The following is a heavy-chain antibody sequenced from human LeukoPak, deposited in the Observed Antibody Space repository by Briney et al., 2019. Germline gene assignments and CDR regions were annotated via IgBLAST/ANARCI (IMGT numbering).Heavy chain of an antibody. CDR3: ARVRGTYYYYYMDV. Sequence: SETLSLTCTVSGGSISSRSYCWSWIRQPAGKGLEWIGHVHISGSTNYNSSLKSRVTISVDTSKNQFSLKLSSVTAADTAVYYCARVRGTYYYYYMDVWGKGTTVTVSS. J-gene: IGHJ6*03. CDR2: VHISGST. CDR1: GGSISSRSYC. D-gene: IGHD1-26*01. V-gene: IGHV4-61*09.